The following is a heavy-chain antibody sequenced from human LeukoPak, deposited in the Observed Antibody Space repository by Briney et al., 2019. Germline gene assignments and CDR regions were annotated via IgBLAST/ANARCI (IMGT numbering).Heavy chain of an antibody. CDR3: ARDGSGRVPEMSAPDY. D-gene: IGHD3-10*01. CDR2: IRSSSRTI. V-gene: IGHV3-48*01. Sequence: GGSLRLSCAASGFTFSSYSMNWVRQAPGKGLEWVSYIRSSSRTIYYADSVKGRFTIPRDNAKNSLFLQMNSLRAEDTAVYYCARDGSGRVPEMSAPDYWGQGTLVTVSS. CDR1: GFTFSSYS. J-gene: IGHJ4*02.